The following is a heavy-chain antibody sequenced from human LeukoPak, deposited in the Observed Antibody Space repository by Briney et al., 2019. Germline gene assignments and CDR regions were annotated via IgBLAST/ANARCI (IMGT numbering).Heavy chain of an antibody. CDR3: ASRTVNSGSLLPFDY. CDR2: MNPNSGNT. V-gene: IGHV1-8*01. J-gene: IGHJ4*02. Sequence: GASVKVSCKASGYTFTSYDINWVRQATGQGLEWMGWMNPNSGNTGYAQKFQGRVTMTRNTSISTAYLELSSLRSDDTAVYYYASRTVNSGSLLPFDYWGQGTLVTVSS. D-gene: IGHD1-26*01. CDR1: GYTFTSYD.